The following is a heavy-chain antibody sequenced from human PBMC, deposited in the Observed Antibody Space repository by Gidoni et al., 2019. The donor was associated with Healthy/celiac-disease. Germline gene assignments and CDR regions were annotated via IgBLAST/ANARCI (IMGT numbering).Heavy chain of an antibody. CDR1: GYSISSGYY. D-gene: IGHD6-13*01. J-gene: IGHJ1*01. CDR3: ARDRGIAAAGELEYFQH. Sequence: QVQLQESGPGLVKPSETLSLTCAVSGYSISSGYYWGWIRQPPGKGLEWIGSSYHSGSTYYNPSLKSRVTISVDTSKNQFSLKLSSVTAADTAVYYCARDRGIAAAGELEYFQHWGQGTLVTVSS. CDR2: SYHSGST. V-gene: IGHV4-38-2*02.